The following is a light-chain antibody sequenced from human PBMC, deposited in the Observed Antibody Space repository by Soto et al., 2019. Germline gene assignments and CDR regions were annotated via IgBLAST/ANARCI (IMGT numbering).Light chain of an antibody. CDR1: SSDVGSYNL. J-gene: IGLJ1*01. Sequence: QSALTQPASVSGSPGQSITISCTGTSSDVGSYNLVSWYQQQPGKAPKLMIYEVSKRPSGVSNRFSGSKSGNTASLTISGLQAEDEADYYCCSYAGSSTDVFGTGTKVTVL. CDR2: EVS. V-gene: IGLV2-23*02. CDR3: CSYAGSSTDV.